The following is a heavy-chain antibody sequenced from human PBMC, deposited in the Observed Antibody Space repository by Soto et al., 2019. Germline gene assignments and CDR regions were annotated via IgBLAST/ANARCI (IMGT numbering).Heavy chain of an antibody. CDR1: GFSISNAW. CDR2: VKSKADGGTA. D-gene: IGHD3-3*01. J-gene: IGHJ4*02. Sequence: EVQLVESGGGLVKPGGSLRLSRAASGFSISNAWMHWVRQAPGKGLEWVGRVKSKADGGTADYAAPVKGRFTISRDDSKNTQYLQMNSLKMEDTAVYYCNTYPDFWGGHTPLWGQGTLVTVSS. V-gene: IGHV3-15*07. CDR3: NTYPDFWGGHTPL.